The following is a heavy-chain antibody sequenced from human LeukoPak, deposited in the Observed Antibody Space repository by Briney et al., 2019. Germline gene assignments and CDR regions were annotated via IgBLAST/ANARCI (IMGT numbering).Heavy chain of an antibody. Sequence: GGSLRLSCAATGFTFSTYAMSWDRQAPGKGLEWVSTISDNGGSTYYADSVKGRFTISRDNSKNTLYLQMNSLRVDDTAVYYCAKPPPDSSSWLFDYWGQGTLVTVSS. CDR1: GFTFSTYA. CDR2: ISDNGGST. CDR3: AKPPPDSSSWLFDY. D-gene: IGHD6-13*01. J-gene: IGHJ4*02. V-gene: IGHV3-23*01.